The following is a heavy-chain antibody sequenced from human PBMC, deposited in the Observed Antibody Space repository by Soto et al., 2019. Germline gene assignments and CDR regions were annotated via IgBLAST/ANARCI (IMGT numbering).Heavy chain of an antibody. CDR1: GGSISSSSYY. J-gene: IGHJ4*02. CDR3: AIPRAVAGHFDY. V-gene: IGHV4-39*01. D-gene: IGHD6-19*01. Sequence: SETLSLTCTVSGGSISSSSYYWGWIRQPPGKGLEWIGSIYYSGSTYYNPSLKSRVTISVDTSKNQFSLKLSSVTAADTAVYYCAIPRAVAGHFDYWGQGTLVTVS. CDR2: IYYSGST.